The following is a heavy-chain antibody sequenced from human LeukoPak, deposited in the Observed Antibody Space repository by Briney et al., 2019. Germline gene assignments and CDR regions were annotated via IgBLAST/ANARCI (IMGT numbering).Heavy chain of an antibody. V-gene: IGHV1-3*01. CDR2: INASNGDT. J-gene: IGHJ4*02. D-gene: IGHD5-18*01. CDR3: ARDHGYSYGFAY. CDR1: GYTFSSYA. Sequence: ASVKLSCKGSGYTFSSYAISWVRQAPGQRLEWMGWINASNGDTKYSQKFQGRVTITRDTSATTAYMELSSLRSEDTAVYYCARDHGYSYGFAYWGQGKLVTVSS.